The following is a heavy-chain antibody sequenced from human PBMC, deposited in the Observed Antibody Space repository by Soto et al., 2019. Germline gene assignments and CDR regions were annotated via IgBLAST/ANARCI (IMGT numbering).Heavy chain of an antibody. V-gene: IGHV1-2*04. Sequence: QVQLVQSGAGVKKPGASVRVSCKASGYTFTGYYMHWVRQAPGQGLEWMGWINPNSGGTNYAQKFQGWVTMTRDTSISTAYMELIRLRSDDTAVYYCARDRASNWNYEIDYWGQGTLVTVSS. J-gene: IGHJ4*02. CDR2: INPNSGGT. D-gene: IGHD1-7*01. CDR1: GYTFTGYY. CDR3: ARDRASNWNYEIDY.